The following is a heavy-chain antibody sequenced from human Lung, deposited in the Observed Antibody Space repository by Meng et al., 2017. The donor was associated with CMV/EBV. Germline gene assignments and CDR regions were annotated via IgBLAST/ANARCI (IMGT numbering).Heavy chain of an antibody. V-gene: IGHV2-5*02. CDR1: GFSLSTSGVG. J-gene: IGHJ4*02. CDR2: IFWDDDK. CDR3: AHSIIQGTPDY. D-gene: IGHD5-18*01. Sequence: QITLKESGPPLVKPTKTPTLTCTFSGFSLSTSGVGVAWLRQPPGKALEWLALIFWDDDKRYSPSLKSRLTITKDTSKNQVVLIMTNMDPVDTATYYWAHSIIQGTPDYWGQGTLVTVSS.